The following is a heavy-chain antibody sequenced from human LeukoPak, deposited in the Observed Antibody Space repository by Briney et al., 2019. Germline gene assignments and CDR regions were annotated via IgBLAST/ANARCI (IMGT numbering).Heavy chain of an antibody. Sequence: PGGSLRLSCAASGFTFSSYSMNWVRQAPGKGLEWVSSISSSSSYIYYADSVKGRFTISRDNAKNSLYLQMNSLRAEDTAVYYCAKSRSGWYSSSEYYYYYGMDVWGQGTTVTVSS. J-gene: IGHJ6*02. CDR2: ISSSSSYI. CDR3: AKSRSGWYSSSEYYYYYGMDV. D-gene: IGHD6-19*01. V-gene: IGHV3-21*04. CDR1: GFTFSSYS.